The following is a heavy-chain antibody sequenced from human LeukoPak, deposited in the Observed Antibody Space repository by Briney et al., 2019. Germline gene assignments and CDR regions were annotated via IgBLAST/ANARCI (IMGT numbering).Heavy chain of an antibody. CDR2: IYHSGST. CDR3: ARETDYGDYFNFDY. Sequence: SETLSLTCTVSGYSISSGYYWGWIRQPPGKGLEWIGSIYHSGSTYYNPSLKSRVTISVDTSKNQFSLKLSSVTASDTAVYYCARETDYGDYFNFDYWGQGTLVTVSS. J-gene: IGHJ4*02. V-gene: IGHV4-38-2*02. D-gene: IGHD4-17*01. CDR1: GYSISSGYY.